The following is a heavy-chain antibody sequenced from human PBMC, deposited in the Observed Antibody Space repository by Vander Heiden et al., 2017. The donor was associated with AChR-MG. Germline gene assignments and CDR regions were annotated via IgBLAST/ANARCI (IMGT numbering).Heavy chain of an antibody. V-gene: IGHV3-23*01. CDR3: AKVYSSGWYSAFHI. CDR1: GFTFMNYG. J-gene: IGHJ3*02. CDR2: IKGSARST. D-gene: IGHD6-19*01. Sequence: EVQLLESGGGLLQSGGSLRPSCEASGFTFMNYGMSWVRQAPGKGLEWVSSIKGSARSTYYADSVKGRFTISRDNSKNTLYLQMNNLGAEDTAVYYCAKVYSSGWYSAFHIWGQGTLVTVSS.